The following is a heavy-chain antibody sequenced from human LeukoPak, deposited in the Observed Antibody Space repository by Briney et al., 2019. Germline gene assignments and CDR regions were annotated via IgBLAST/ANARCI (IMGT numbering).Heavy chain of an antibody. D-gene: IGHD2-15*01. CDR1: GGSFSTYY. Sequence: SETLSLTCTVSGGSFSTYYWSWIRQPAGKGLEWIGHIYTSGTTNYNPSLKSRVTISVDTSKNQFSLKLSSVTAADTAVYYCARKRYCSGGSCYRYYYMDVWGKGTTVTVSS. J-gene: IGHJ6*03. CDR2: IYTSGTT. V-gene: IGHV4-4*07. CDR3: ARKRYCSGGSCYRYYYMDV.